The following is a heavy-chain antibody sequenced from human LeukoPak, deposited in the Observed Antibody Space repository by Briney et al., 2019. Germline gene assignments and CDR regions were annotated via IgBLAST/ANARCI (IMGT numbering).Heavy chain of an antibody. Sequence: SETLSLTCAVYGGSFSGYYWSWIRQPPGKGLEWIGDINHSGSTNYNPSLKRRVTISLNTSKNQFSLKLSSVTAADTAVYYCARRGNYDFPYYYYYYMDVWGKGTTVTVSS. CDR3: ARRGNYDFPYYYYYYMDV. D-gene: IGHD3-3*01. V-gene: IGHV4-34*01. CDR1: GGSFSGYY. J-gene: IGHJ6*03. CDR2: INHSGST.